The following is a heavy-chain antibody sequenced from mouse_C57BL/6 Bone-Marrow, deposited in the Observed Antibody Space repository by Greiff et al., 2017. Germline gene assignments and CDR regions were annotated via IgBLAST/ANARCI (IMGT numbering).Heavy chain of an antibody. D-gene: IGHD2-5*01. J-gene: IGHJ1*03. CDR1: GYAFSSYW. CDR3: ARREYYSNFYWYFDV. CDR2: IYPGDGDT. V-gene: IGHV1-80*01. Sequence: QVQLQQSGAELVKPGASVKISCKASGYAFSSYWMNWVKQRPGKGLEWIGQIYPGDGDTNYNGKFKGKATLTADKSSSTAYMQLSSLTSEDSAVYFCARREYYSNFYWYFDVWGTGTTVTVSS.